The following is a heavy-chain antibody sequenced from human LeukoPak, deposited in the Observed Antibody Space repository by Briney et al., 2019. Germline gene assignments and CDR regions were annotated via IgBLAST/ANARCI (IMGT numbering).Heavy chain of an antibody. CDR3: ARGGYATPPYYFDY. CDR2: IKQDGSEK. CDR1: GFTFSSYW. Sequence: GGSLRLSCAASGFTFSSYWMSWVRQAPGKGLEWVANIKQDGSEKYYVDSLKGRFTISRDNAKNSLYLQMNSLRAEDTALYYCARGGYATPPYYFDYWGQGTLVTVSS. J-gene: IGHJ4*02. D-gene: IGHD2-2*01. V-gene: IGHV3-7*03.